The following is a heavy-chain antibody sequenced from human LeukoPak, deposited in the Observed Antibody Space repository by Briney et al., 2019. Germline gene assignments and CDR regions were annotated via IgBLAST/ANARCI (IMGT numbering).Heavy chain of an antibody. Sequence: SETLSLTCAVYGGSFSGYYWSWIRQPPGKGLEWIGEINHSGSTNYNPSLKSRVTISVDMSKNQFSLKLSSVTAADTAVYYCARGPRRVLRFLEWSTETYYYYGMDVWGQGTTVTVSS. CDR2: INHSGST. CDR1: GGSFSGYY. V-gene: IGHV4-34*01. J-gene: IGHJ6*02. D-gene: IGHD3-3*01. CDR3: ARGPRRVLRFLEWSTETYYYYGMDV.